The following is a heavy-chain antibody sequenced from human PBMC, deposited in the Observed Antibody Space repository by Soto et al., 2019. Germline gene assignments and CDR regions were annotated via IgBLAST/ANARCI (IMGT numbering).Heavy chain of an antibody. Sequence: GGSLRLSCVASGFIFDTYAMSWVRQAPGKVLEWVSAISGSGGTTYYADSVKGRLTISRDNSKNILYLQLNSLRVEDTAVYYCAKGRGRFKSGVQKTFDSWGQGTLVTVSS. D-gene: IGHD2-8*01. J-gene: IGHJ4*02. CDR1: GFIFDTYA. CDR2: ISGSGGTT. V-gene: IGHV3-23*01. CDR3: AKGRGRFKSGVQKTFDS.